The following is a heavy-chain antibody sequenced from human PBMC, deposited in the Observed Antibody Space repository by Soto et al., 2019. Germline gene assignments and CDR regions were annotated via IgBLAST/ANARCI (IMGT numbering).Heavy chain of an antibody. D-gene: IGHD6-6*01. Sequence: QVQLVESGGGVVQPGRSLRLSCAASGFTFSSYAMHWVRQAPGKGPEWVAVISYDGTNKYYADSVKGRFTISRDNSKDTLYLQMNSLRAEDTAVYYCARDEQLALDYWGQGTLVTVSS. CDR3: ARDEQLALDY. J-gene: IGHJ4*02. V-gene: IGHV3-30-3*01. CDR2: ISYDGTNK. CDR1: GFTFSSYA.